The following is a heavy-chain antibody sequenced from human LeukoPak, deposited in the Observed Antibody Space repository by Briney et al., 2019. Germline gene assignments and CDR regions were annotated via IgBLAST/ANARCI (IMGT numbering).Heavy chain of an antibody. Sequence: PGGSLRLSCAASGFTFNRYEMNWVRQAPGKGLEWVSFIDTNDDGSILYADSVTGRFTTSRDDAKNSLYLEMNSLRVEDTAVYYCARDFGGDEDFDYWGQGTLVTVSS. V-gene: IGHV3-48*03. D-gene: IGHD2-21*02. CDR1: GFTFNRYE. CDR2: IDTNDDGSI. CDR3: ARDFGGDEDFDY. J-gene: IGHJ4*02.